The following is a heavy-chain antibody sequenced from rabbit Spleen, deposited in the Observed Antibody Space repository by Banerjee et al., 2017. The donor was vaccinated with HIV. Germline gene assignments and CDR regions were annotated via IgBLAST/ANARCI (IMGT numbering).Heavy chain of an antibody. D-gene: IGHD8-1*01. Sequence: QSLEESGGDLVKPGASLTLTCTASGFSFSSSYYMCWVRQAPGKGLEWIGCIYTGSTTTTYYASWAKGRFTISKTSSTTVTLQMTSLTAADTATYFCARDTGSSFSSYGMDLWGPGTLVTVS. CDR3: ARDTGSSFSSYGMDL. J-gene: IGHJ6*01. V-gene: IGHV1S40*01. CDR2: IYTGSTTTT. CDR1: GFSFSSSYY.